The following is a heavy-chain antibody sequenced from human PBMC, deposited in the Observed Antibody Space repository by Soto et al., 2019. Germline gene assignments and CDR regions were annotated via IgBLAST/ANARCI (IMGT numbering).Heavy chain of an antibody. V-gene: IGHV3-15*01. D-gene: IGHD3-22*01. CDR3: STIVLVPFEH. CDR1: GFTFTNAW. CDR2: IKSKSDGETA. Sequence: PGGSLRLSCRTSGFTFTNAWMNWVRLTPGNGLEWVGRIKSKSDGETAEYAAPVKGRFIISRDDSTDTLYLEMNSLTSEDSGVYYCSTIVLVPFEHWGQGVLVTVSS. J-gene: IGHJ4*02.